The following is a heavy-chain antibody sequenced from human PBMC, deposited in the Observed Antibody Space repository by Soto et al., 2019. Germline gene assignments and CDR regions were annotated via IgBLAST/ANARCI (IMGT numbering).Heavy chain of an antibody. CDR3: ARGGYCSGGSCDSAFGAQDRTFDY. J-gene: IGHJ4*02. Sequence: QVQLVQSGAEVKKPGASVKVSCKASGYTFTSYDINWVRQATGQGLEWMGWMNPNSGNTGYAQKFQGRVTMTRNTSISTAYMELSSLRSEDTAVYYCARGGYCSGGSCDSAFGAQDRTFDYWGQGSLVTVSS. V-gene: IGHV1-8*01. D-gene: IGHD2-15*01. CDR1: GYTFTSYD. CDR2: MNPNSGNT.